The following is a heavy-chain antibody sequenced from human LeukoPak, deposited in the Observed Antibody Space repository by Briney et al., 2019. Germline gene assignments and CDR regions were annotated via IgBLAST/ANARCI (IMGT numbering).Heavy chain of an antibody. CDR3: AKDRGALSYGDYPYFDY. D-gene: IGHD4-17*01. Sequence: GRSLRLSCAASGFTFSSYGMHWVRQAPGKGLEWVAVIWYDGSNKYYADSVKGRFTISRDNSKNTLYLQMNSLRAEDTAIYYCAKDRGALSYGDYPYFDYWGQGTLVTVSS. CDR2: IWYDGSNK. V-gene: IGHV3-33*06. J-gene: IGHJ4*02. CDR1: GFTFSSYG.